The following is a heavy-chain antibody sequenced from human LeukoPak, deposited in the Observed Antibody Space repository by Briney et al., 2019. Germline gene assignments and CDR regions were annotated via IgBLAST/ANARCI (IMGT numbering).Heavy chain of an antibody. V-gene: IGHV4-30-4*08. Sequence: SETLSLTCTVSGGSISSGDYYWSWIRQPPGKGLEWIGYIYYSGSTYYNPSLKSRVTISVDTSKNQFSLKLSSVTAADTAVCYCARGRSGYYDSSGYYYYGGFDYWGQGTLVTVSS. CDR1: GGSISSGDYY. D-gene: IGHD3-22*01. CDR3: ARGRSGYYDSSGYYYYGGFDY. CDR2: IYYSGST. J-gene: IGHJ4*02.